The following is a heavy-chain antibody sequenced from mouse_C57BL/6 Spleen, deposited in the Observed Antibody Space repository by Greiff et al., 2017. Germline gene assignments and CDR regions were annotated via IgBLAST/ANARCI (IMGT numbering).Heavy chain of an antibody. V-gene: IGHV5-6*01. CDR3: AKGYDGGSSYWYFDV. CDR2: ISSGGSYT. J-gene: IGHJ1*03. Sequence: EVHLVESGGDLVKPGGSLKLSCAASGFTFSSYGMSWVRQTPDKRLEWVATISSGGSYTYYPDSLKGRFTISRDNAKNTLYLQMSSLKSEDTAMYYCAKGYDGGSSYWYFDVWGTGTTVTVSS. CDR1: GFTFSSYG. D-gene: IGHD1-1*01.